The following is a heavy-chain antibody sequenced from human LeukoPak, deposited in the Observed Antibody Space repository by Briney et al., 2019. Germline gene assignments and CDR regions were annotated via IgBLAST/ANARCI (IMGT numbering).Heavy chain of an antibody. CDR3: ARGSGYDLDY. V-gene: IGHV3-21*01. J-gene: IGHJ4*02. D-gene: IGHD5-12*01. CDR2: ISSSTTYI. Sequence: GGSLRLSCAASGFTFSRYSMNWVRQAPGKGLEWVSSISSSTTYIYYADSVKGRFTISRDNAKNSLYLQMNSLRAEDTAVYYCARGSGYDLDYWGQGTLVTVSS. CDR1: GFTFSRYS.